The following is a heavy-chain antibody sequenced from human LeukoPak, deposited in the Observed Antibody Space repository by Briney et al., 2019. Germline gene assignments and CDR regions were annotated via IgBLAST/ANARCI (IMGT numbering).Heavy chain of an antibody. J-gene: IGHJ4*02. D-gene: IGHD4-17*01. CDR3: ARRVVFGDYEDY. CDR1: RGTFSSYT. V-gene: IGHV1-8*02. Sequence: ASVKVSCKASRGTFSSYTINWVRQATGQGLEWMGWMNPNSGNTGYAQKFQGRVTMTRNTSISTAYMELSSLRSEDTAVYYCARRVVFGDYEDYWGQGTLVTVSS. CDR2: MNPNSGNT.